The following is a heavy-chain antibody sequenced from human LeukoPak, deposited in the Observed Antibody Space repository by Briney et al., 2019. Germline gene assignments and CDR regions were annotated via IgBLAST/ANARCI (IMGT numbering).Heavy chain of an antibody. Sequence: GASVKVSCKASGYTFTSYYMHWVRQAPGQGLEWMGWINPNSGGTNYAQKFQGRVTMTRDTSISTAYMELSRLRSDDTAVYYCAREAIAARRRGFDYWGQGTLVTVSS. J-gene: IGHJ4*02. CDR1: GYTFTSYY. D-gene: IGHD6-6*01. CDR3: AREAIAARRRGFDY. V-gene: IGHV1-2*02. CDR2: INPNSGGT.